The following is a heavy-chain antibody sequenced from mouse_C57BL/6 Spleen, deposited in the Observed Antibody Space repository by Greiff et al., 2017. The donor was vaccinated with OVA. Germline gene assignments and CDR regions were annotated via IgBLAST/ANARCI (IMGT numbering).Heavy chain of an antibody. J-gene: IGHJ4*01. Sequence: QVQLQQPGAELVKPGASVKMSCKASGYTFTSYWITWVKQRPGQGLEWIGDIYPGSGSTTYNEKFKSKATLTVDTSSSTAYMQLSSLTSEDSAVYYCARGCDYEVPYAMDYWGQGTSVTVSS. CDR2: IYPGSGST. V-gene: IGHV1-55*01. CDR1: GYTFTSYW. CDR3: ARGCDYEVPYAMDY. D-gene: IGHD2-4*01.